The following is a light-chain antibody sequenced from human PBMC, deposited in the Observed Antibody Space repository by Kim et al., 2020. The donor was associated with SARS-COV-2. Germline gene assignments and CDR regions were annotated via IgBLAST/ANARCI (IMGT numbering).Light chain of an antibody. J-gene: IGLJ3*02. V-gene: IGLV6-57*01. Sequence: GKTVTTSCTRSSGDFANNEVQWYQQRPGSSPTTVIFEDKQRHSGVPHRFSGSVDSSSNSASLTISGLRPEDEADYYCQSYDGNTLVFGGGTQLTVL. CDR2: EDK. CDR1: SGDFANNE. CDR3: QSYDGNTLV.